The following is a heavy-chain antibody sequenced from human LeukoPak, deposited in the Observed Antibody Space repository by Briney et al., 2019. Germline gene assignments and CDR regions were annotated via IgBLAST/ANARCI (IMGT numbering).Heavy chain of an antibody. Sequence: SVKVSCKASGGTFSSYAISWVRQAPGQGLEWMGGIIPIFGTANYAQKFQGRVTITADESTSTAYMELSSLRSEDTAVYYCARRIAAAGYFDYWGQGTLVTVSS. CDR1: GGTFSSYA. J-gene: IGHJ4*02. D-gene: IGHD6-13*01. CDR3: ARRIAAAGYFDY. V-gene: IGHV1-69*01. CDR2: IIPIFGTA.